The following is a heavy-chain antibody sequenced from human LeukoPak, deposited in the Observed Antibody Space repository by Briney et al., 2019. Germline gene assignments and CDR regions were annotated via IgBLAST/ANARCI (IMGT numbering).Heavy chain of an antibody. J-gene: IGHJ4*02. D-gene: IGHD3-10*01. CDR3: AAGITMVRGVIGGYYFDY. V-gene: IGHV4-61*02. CDR2: IYTSGST. CDR1: GGSISSGSYY. Sequence: PSETLSLTCTVSGGSISSGSYYWSWIRQPAGKGLEWIGRIYTSGSTNYNPSLKSRVTISVDTSKNQFSLKLSSVTAADTAVYYCAAGITMVRGVIGGYYFDYWGQGTLVTVSS.